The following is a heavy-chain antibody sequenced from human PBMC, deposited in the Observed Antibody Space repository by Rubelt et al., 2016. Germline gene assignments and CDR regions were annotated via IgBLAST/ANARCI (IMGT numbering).Heavy chain of an antibody. J-gene: IGHJ4*02. CDR2: INPSGGST. CDR1: GYTFTSYY. Sequence: QVQLVQSGAEVKKPGASVKVYCKASGYTFTSYYMHWVRQAPGQGLEWRGIINPSGGSTSYAQKFQGRVNMTREKHTSTVYMELGSLRSEDTAVYYCARSGENSGYWQFDYWGQGTLVTVSS. V-gene: IGHV1-46*01. CDR3: ARSGENSGYWQFDY. D-gene: IGHD5-12*01.